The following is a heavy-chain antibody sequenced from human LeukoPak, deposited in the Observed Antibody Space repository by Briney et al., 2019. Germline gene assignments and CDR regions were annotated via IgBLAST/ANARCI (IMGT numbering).Heavy chain of an antibody. CDR2: INHSGST. V-gene: IGHV4-34*01. D-gene: IGHD6-6*01. Sequence: SETLSLTCAVYGGSFSGYYWSWIRQPPGKGLEWIGEINHSGSTNYNPSLKSRVTISVDTPKNQFSLKLSSVTAADTAVYYCARSPISQSSSSSHYYFDYWGQGTLVTVSS. J-gene: IGHJ4*02. CDR3: ARSPISQSSSSSHYYFDY. CDR1: GGSFSGYY.